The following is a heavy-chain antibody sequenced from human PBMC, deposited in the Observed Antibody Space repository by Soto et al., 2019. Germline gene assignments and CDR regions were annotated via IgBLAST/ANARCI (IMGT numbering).Heavy chain of an antibody. D-gene: IGHD2-8*01. CDR2: IDPGSGKA. J-gene: IGHJ4*02. CDR1: GYTLTNYA. CDR3: TRYLNGGTPFDY. Sequence: QVQLVQSGAEVKKPGASVRVSCKPSGYTLTNYAIQWVRQAAGQRLEWLGWIDPGSGKATYSQKFQGRIIITRDNSASTFYMDLSSLTSEDTAVYFCTRYLNGGTPFDYWGQGDLVTVSS. V-gene: IGHV1-3*01.